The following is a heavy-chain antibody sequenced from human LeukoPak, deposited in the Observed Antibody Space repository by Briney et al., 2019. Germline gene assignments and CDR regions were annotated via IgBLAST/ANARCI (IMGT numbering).Heavy chain of an antibody. V-gene: IGHV3-23*01. CDR3: AKDEVVPAALYYYYGMDV. CDR2: SSTSGGST. CDR1: GFTFSSYA. Sequence: GGSLRLSCAASGFTFSSYAMSWVRQTPGKGPEWVSGSSTSGGSTYYADSAKGRFTISRDNSKNTLYLQMNSLRAEDTAVYYCAKDEVVPAALYYYYGMDVWGQGTTVTVSS. J-gene: IGHJ6*02. D-gene: IGHD2-2*01.